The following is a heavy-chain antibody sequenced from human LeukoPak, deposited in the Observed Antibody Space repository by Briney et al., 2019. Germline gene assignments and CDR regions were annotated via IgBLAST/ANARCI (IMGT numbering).Heavy chain of an antibody. Sequence: PGGSLRLSCAASGFTFSSYEMNWVRQAPGKGLEWVSYISSSGSTIYYADSVKGRFTISRDNAKNSLYLQMNSLRAEDTAVYYCARRMDIVATMTFDYWGQGTLVTVSS. J-gene: IGHJ4*02. CDR3: ARRMDIVATMTFDY. V-gene: IGHV3-48*03. CDR1: GFTFSSYE. D-gene: IGHD5-12*01. CDR2: ISSSGSTI.